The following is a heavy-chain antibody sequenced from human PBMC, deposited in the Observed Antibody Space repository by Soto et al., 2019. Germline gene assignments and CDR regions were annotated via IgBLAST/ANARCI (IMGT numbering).Heavy chain of an antibody. CDR2: IYYTGNT. D-gene: IGHD3-10*01. J-gene: IGHJ4*02. CDR1: GAAINNNS. Sequence: TLSLTYTVSGAAINNNSWNWIRQPPGKGLEWIGYIYYTGNTNYNPSLKSRVTLSVDSSKNQFSLELTSVTAADTALYYCARMVTSGSYYNVLDYWGQGILVTVSS. V-gene: IGHV4-59*08. CDR3: ARMVTSGSYYNVLDY.